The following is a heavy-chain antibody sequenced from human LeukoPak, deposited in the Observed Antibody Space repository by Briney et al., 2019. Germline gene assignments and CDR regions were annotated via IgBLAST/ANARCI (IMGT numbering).Heavy chain of an antibody. CDR1: GFTFDDYG. CDR2: IYSGGST. D-gene: IGHD3-22*01. Sequence: GGSLRLSCAASGFTFDDYGMSWVRQAPGKGLEWVAVIYSGGSTYYADSVKGRFTISRDNSKNTLYLQMKSLRAEDTAVYYCARDRRVGYYYDIRDYYAFDYWGQGTLVTVSS. V-gene: IGHV3-66*01. CDR3: ARDRRVGYYYDIRDYYAFDY. J-gene: IGHJ4*02.